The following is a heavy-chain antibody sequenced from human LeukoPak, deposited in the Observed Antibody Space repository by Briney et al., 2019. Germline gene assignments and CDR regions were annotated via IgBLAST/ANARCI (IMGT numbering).Heavy chain of an antibody. D-gene: IGHD4-17*01. Sequence: PGRSLSLSCAASGFTFRSCAIHWVPQAPGKGLEWLAFISYYGSNQYHADSVKGRFTIYRANSKNTLYMQMNSMRVADTAVSYCARSVLPGTVTVAAVGTAYWGQGTLVTVYS. CDR3: ARSVLPGTVTVAAVGTAY. J-gene: IGHJ4*02. V-gene: IGHV3-30*01. CDR2: ISYYGSNQ. CDR1: GFTFRSCA.